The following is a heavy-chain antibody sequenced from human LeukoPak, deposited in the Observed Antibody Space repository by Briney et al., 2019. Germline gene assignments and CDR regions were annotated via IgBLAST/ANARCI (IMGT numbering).Heavy chain of an antibody. CDR1: GGSFSGYY. J-gene: IGHJ4*02. CDR3: ARPRLGGWRGPFAY. D-gene: IGHD3-16*01. CDR2: INHNGST. Sequence: SETLSLTCAVYGGSFSGYYWSWIRQPPGKGREWMGEINHNGSTNYNPSLKSRVTISVDPSKHQFSLKLSYVTAADTAVYSCARPRLGGWRGPFAYWGQGTLVTVSS. V-gene: IGHV4-34*01.